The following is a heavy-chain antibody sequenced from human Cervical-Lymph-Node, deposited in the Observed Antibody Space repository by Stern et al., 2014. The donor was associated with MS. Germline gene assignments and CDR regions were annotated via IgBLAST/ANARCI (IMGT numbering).Heavy chain of an antibody. D-gene: IGHD5-24*01. CDR3: ARDPQRRDGYNFDY. CDR2: ITSSGGST. CDR1: GFTFSDYN. J-gene: IGHJ4*02. V-gene: IGHV3-11*01. Sequence: VQLVESGGGLVKPGGSLTLSCAASGFTFSDYNMNWIRQAPGKGLEWVAYITSSGGSTHYADSVKGRFTISRDTARNSMDLQMNSLRAEDTAVYYCARDPQRRDGYNFDYWGQGALVTVSS.